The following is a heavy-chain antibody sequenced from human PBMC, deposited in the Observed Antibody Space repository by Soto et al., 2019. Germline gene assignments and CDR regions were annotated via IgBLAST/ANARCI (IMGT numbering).Heavy chain of an antibody. Sequence: SEALSVICADYGGSFSGYYWSWSRQPPGKGLEWIGEINHSGSTNYNPSLKSRVTISVDTSKNQFSLKLSSVTAADTAVYYCARGRRLLWFGELLRPLGYYGMDVWGQGTTVPVSS. J-gene: IGHJ6*02. CDR1: GGSFSGYY. D-gene: IGHD3-10*01. V-gene: IGHV4-34*01. CDR3: ARGRRLLWFGELLRPLGYYGMDV. CDR2: INHSGST.